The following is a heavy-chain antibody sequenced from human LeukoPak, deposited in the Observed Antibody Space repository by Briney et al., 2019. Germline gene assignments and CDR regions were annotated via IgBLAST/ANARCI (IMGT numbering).Heavy chain of an antibody. CDR2: INPNSGDT. J-gene: IGHJ5*02. CDR3: ARTTGTKGFDL. CDR1: EYTFSVYH. D-gene: IGHD1-1*01. Sequence: ASVKVSCKASEYTFSVYHIHWVRLAPGQGLEWMAWINPNSGDTNYAQKFQGRVTMTRDVSITTAYMELSGLRSEDTAVYYCARTTGTKGFDLCGQGTLVTVSS. V-gene: IGHV1-2*02.